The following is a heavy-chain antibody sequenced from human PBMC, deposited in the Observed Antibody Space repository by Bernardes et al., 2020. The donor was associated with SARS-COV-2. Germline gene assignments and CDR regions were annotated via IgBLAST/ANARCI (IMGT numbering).Heavy chain of an antibody. CDR1: GFTFSSYG. D-gene: IGHD5-18*01. V-gene: IGHV3-33*01. Sequence: GGSLRLSCAASGFTFSSYGMHWVRQAPGKGLEWVAVIWYDGSNKYYADSVKGRFTISRDNSKNTLYLQMNSLRAEDTAVYYCARGRYVDTAMVTDYYYGMDVWGQGTTVTVSS. J-gene: IGHJ6*02. CDR2: IWYDGSNK. CDR3: ARGRYVDTAMVTDYYYGMDV.